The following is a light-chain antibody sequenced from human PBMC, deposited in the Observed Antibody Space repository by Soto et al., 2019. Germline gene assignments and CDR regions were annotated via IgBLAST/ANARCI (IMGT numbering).Light chain of an antibody. V-gene: IGKV1-5*01. CDR3: QQYKSYSLT. CDR1: QSISSW. CDR2: DAS. J-gene: IGKJ4*01. Sequence: DMQMTQYPSTLSASVGDRVTITCRASQSISSWLAWYQQKAGKAPKLLIYDASTLESGVPSRFSGSGSGTEFTLTISSLQPDDFATYYCQQYKSYSLTFGGGTKVDI.